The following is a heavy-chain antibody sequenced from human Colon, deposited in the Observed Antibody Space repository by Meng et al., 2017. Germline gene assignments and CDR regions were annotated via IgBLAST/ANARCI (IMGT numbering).Heavy chain of an antibody. CDR3: ARGPTMRTGTSSGNYFDP. Sequence: QVQLQESGPGLVKSSGTLSLTCVGSGGSISSSNWWTWVRQPPGKGLEWIGLLYHSGSTNYNPSLKSRVTISIDKSKNQVSLKMTSVTAADTAIYYCARGPTMRTGTSSGNYFDPWGQGTLVTVSS. CDR1: GGSISSSNW. J-gene: IGHJ5*02. CDR2: LYHSGST. V-gene: IGHV4-4*02. D-gene: IGHD1-7*01.